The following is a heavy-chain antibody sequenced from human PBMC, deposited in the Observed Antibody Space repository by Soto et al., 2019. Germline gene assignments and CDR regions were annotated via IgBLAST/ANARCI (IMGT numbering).Heavy chain of an antibody. D-gene: IGHD2-21*01. CDR1: GFTFSSNW. CDR3: ARGGEVGAGQYYLDDS. V-gene: IGHV3-74*01. J-gene: IGHJ4*02. Sequence: EVQLVESGGDLVQPGGSLRLSCEASGFTFSSNWMHWVRQGPGKGLVWVSRMNPDGSTRGYADSVKGRFSISRDNARNTGFLQMSSLRAEDTAVYYCARGGEVGAGQYYLDDSWGQGTLVTVSS. CDR2: MNPDGSTR.